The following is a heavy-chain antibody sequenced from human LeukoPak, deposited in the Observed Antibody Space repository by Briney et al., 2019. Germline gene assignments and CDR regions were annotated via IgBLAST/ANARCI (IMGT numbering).Heavy chain of an antibody. Sequence: GGSLRLSCAASGFTFSSYSMNWVRQAPGNGLEWVSSISSSSSYIYYADSVKGRFTISRDNAKNSLYLQMNSLRAEDTAVYYCARAPRDYDFWSGYPGPDYWGQGTLVTVSS. CDR2: ISSSSSYI. J-gene: IGHJ4*02. V-gene: IGHV3-21*01. D-gene: IGHD3-3*01. CDR3: ARAPRDYDFWSGYPGPDY. CDR1: GFTFSSYS.